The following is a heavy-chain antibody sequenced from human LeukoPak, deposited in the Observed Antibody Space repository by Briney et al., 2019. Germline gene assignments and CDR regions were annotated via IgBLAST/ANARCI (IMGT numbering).Heavy chain of an antibody. CDR1: GDSVSNNSAA. J-gene: IGHJ2*01. CDR2: TYYRSKWYN. Sequence: SRTLSLTCAISGDSVSNNSAAWNWLRQSPSRGLEWLGRTYYRSKWYNDFAVSVERRMTINPDTSKNQFSLQLNSVTPEDTAVYYCARAPKHSDSTGYYLYLDLWGRGTLVTVSS. D-gene: IGHD3-22*01. CDR3: ARAPKHSDSTGYYLYLDL. V-gene: IGHV6-1*01.